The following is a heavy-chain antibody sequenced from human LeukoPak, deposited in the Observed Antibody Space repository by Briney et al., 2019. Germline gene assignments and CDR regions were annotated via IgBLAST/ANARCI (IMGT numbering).Heavy chain of an antibody. Sequence: GGSLRLSCAASRFPFDDYAMHWVRQAPGKGLEWVSLISGDGGSTYYADSVKGRFTISRDNSKNSLYLQMNSLRTEDTALYYCAKDKAYGDSFDYWGQGTLVTVSS. D-gene: IGHD4-17*01. J-gene: IGHJ4*02. V-gene: IGHV3-43*02. CDR3: AKDKAYGDSFDY. CDR2: ISGDGGST. CDR1: RFPFDDYA.